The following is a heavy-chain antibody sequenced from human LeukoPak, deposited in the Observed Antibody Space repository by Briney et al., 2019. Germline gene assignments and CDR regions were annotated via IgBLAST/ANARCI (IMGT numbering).Heavy chain of an antibody. Sequence: ASVKVSCTASGYTFTSYGISWVRQAPGQGLEWMGWISAYNGNTNYAQKLQGRVTMTRDTSISTAYMELTRLRSDDTAVYYCARTYIFGFDYWGQGTLVTVSS. D-gene: IGHD5-18*01. CDR3: ARTYIFGFDY. J-gene: IGHJ4*02. V-gene: IGHV1-18*01. CDR1: GYTFTSYG. CDR2: ISAYNGNT.